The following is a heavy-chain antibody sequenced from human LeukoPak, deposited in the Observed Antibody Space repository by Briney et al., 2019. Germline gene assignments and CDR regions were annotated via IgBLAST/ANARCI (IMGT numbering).Heavy chain of an antibody. J-gene: IGHJ5*02. CDR3: TTGNP. CDR2: IKSKILGGTT. Sequence: GGSLRPSCGTSGFTFSNASISWVRQAPGEGLEWVGLIKSKILGGTTHYAAPVKGRFTISRDDSKDTLYLQMNGLKPEDTAVYYCTTGNPWGQGTLVTVST. CDR1: GFTFSNAS. V-gene: IGHV3-15*01.